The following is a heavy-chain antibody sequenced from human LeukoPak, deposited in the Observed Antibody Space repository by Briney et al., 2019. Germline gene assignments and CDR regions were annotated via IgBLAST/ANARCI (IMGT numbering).Heavy chain of an antibody. J-gene: IGHJ6*02. Sequence: ASVKVSCKASGYTFTSYGISWVRQAPGQGLEWMGWISVYNGNTNYAQKLQGRVTMTTDTSTSTAYMELRSLRSDDTAVYYCARDLWEYYYYYYGMDVWGQGTTVTVSS. D-gene: IGHD1-26*01. CDR3: ARDLWEYYYYYYGMDV. CDR1: GYTFTSYG. CDR2: ISVYNGNT. V-gene: IGHV1-18*01.